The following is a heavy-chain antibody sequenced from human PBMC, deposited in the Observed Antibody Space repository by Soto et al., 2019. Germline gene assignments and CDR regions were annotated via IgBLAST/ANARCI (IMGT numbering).Heavy chain of an antibody. CDR2: INHSGST. CDR1: GGSFSGYY. D-gene: IGHD3-22*01. Sequence: SETLSLPCAVYGGSFSGYYWSWIRQPPGKRQEWIGEINHSGSTNYNPSLKSRVTISVNTSKHQFSLMLSSVTAADPAVYYCARGFGGIVVFYSGCSRWGQGPRGAVSS. V-gene: IGHV4-34*01. J-gene: IGHJ1*01. CDR3: ARGFGGIVVFYSGCSR.